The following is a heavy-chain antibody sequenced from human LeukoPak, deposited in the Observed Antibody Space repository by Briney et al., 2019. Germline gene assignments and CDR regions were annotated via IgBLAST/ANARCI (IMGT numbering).Heavy chain of an antibody. CDR1: GFTFSSYG. Sequence: GGSLRLSCAASGFTFSSYGMHWVRQAPGKGLEWVAFIRYDGSNKYYADSVKGRFTISRDNSKNTLYLQMNSLRAEDTAVYYCAKDGTGITIFGVVTDDAYFDYWGQGTLVTVSS. V-gene: IGHV3-30*02. CDR2: IRYDGSNK. D-gene: IGHD3-3*01. CDR3: AKDGTGITIFGVVTDDAYFDY. J-gene: IGHJ4*02.